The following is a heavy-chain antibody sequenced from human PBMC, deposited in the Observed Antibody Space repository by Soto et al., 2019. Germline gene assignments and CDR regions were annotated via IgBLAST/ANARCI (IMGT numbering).Heavy chain of an antibody. CDR2: IYWNSGII. CDR1: GFTFGDYA. Sequence: EVQLVESGGGLVQPGTSLRLSCAASGFTFGDYAMYWVRQAPGKGLEWVSGIYWNSGIIGYADSVKGRFTISRDNVKSLLYLHMNSLRDEDTALYYCTKEAAGYMDVRGKGTTVTVSS. CDR3: TKEAAGYMDV. D-gene: IGHD6-25*01. J-gene: IGHJ6*03. V-gene: IGHV3-9*01.